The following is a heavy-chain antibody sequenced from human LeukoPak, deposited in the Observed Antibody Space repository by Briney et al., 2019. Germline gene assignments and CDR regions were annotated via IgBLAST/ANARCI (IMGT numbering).Heavy chain of an antibody. J-gene: IGHJ3*02. V-gene: IGHV3-30*02. Sequence: GGSLRLSCAASGFTFSSYGMHWVRQAPGKGLEWVAFIRYDGSNKYYADSVKGRFTISRDNSKNTLYLQMNSLRAEDTAVYYCAKYDFWSGYLNRGAFDIWGQGTMVTVSS. CDR3: AKYDFWSGYLNRGAFDI. CDR1: GFTFSSYG. CDR2: IRYDGSNK. D-gene: IGHD3-3*01.